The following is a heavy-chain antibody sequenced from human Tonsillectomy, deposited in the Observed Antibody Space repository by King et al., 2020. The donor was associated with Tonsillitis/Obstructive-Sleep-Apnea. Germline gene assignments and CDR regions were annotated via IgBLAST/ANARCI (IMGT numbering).Heavy chain of an antibody. CDR2: LYYGGST. D-gene: IGHD2-15*01. J-gene: IGHJ4*02. Sequence: QLQESGPGLVKPSETLSLTCSVSGGSISSSTYYWGWIRQSSGKGLEWIGSLYYGGSTYYSPSLRSRVTISVDTSKNQFSLKPSSVTAAATAVYYCASPFCSSGTCYVDFWGQGTLVTVSS. CDR3: ASPFCSSGTCYVDF. V-gene: IGHV4-39*01. CDR1: GGSISSSTYY.